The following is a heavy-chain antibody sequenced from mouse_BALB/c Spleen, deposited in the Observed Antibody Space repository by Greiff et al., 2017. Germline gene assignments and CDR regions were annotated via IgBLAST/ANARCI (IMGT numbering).Heavy chain of an antibody. CDR1: GFTFSSYA. V-gene: IGHV5-9-4*01. J-gene: IGHJ3*01. CDR2: ISSGGSYT. CDR3: ARAFITTRFAY. Sequence: EVKVVESGGGLVKPGGSLKLSCAASGFTFSSYAMSWVRQSPEKRLEWVAEISSGGSYTYYPDTVTGRFTISRDNAKNTLYLEMSSLRSEDTAMYYCARAFITTRFAYWGQGTLVTVSA. D-gene: IGHD1-1*01.